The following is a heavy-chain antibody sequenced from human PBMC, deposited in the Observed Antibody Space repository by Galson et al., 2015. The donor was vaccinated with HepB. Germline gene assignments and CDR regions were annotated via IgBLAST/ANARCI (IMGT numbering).Heavy chain of an antibody. CDR1: GGTFSSYA. D-gene: IGHD3-10*01. V-gene: IGHV1-18*01. J-gene: IGHJ4*02. CDR2: ISTYSGNT. CDR3: ARRGGDYGDY. Sequence: SVKVSCKASGGTFSSYAISWVRQAPGQGLEWMGWISTYSGNTNYAQKLQGRVTMTTDTSTNTAYMELRSLRSDDTAVYYCARRGGDYGDYWGQGTLVTVSS.